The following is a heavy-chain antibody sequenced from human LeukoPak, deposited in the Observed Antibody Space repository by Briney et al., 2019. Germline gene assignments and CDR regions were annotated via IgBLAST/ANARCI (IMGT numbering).Heavy chain of an antibody. V-gene: IGHV1-46*01. CDR2: INPSGGSR. J-gene: IGHJ4*02. Sequence: ASVKVSCKASGYTFTIYYMHWVPQAPGQGLEWMGIINPSGGSRSYAQKLQGRVTMTRDTSTSTVYMELSSLRSEDTAVYNCARVDSGYSYGSRFDYWGQGTLFTVSS. CDR1: GYTFTIYY. CDR3: ARVDSGYSYGSRFDY. D-gene: IGHD5-18*01.